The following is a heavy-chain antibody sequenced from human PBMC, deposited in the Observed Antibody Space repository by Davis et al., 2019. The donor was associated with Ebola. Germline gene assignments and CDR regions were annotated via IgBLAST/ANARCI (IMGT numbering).Heavy chain of an antibody. J-gene: IGHJ6*02. Sequence: PGGSLRLSCAASGFTFSSYGMHWVRQAPGKGLEWVAVIWYDGSNKYYADSVKGRFTISRDNSKNTLYLQMNSLRAEDTAVYYCEIGIAAAGTDYYYGMDVWGQGTTVTVSS. V-gene: IGHV3-33*08. CDR1: GFTFSSYG. D-gene: IGHD6-13*01. CDR2: IWYDGSNK. CDR3: EIGIAAAGTDYYYGMDV.